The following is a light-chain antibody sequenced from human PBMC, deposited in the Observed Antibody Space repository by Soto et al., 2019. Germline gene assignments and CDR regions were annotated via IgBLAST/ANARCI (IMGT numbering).Light chain of an antibody. CDR3: QQYDRVPPV. CDR1: QDISNN. Sequence: DIQMTQSPSSLSASVGDRVTITCQASQDISNNLNWYQQKPGKAPKLLIQHTSILETGVPSRFSGSGSGTDFTFTISSLQPEDIGTYYCQQYDRVPPVFGGGTKLEI. CDR2: HTS. J-gene: IGKJ4*01. V-gene: IGKV1-33*01.